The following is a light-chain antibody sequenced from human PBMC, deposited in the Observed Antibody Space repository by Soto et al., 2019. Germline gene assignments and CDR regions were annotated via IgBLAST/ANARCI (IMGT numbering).Light chain of an antibody. J-gene: IGKJ5*01. Sequence: EIVLTQSPATLSLSPGERATLSCRSSQSVINYLVWYQQKPGQAPRFLIYGASSRATGIPDRFSGSVSGTDFTLTISRVEPEDFAVYYCQQYGSAPPYTFGQGTRLEIK. CDR3: QQYGSAPPYT. CDR2: GAS. V-gene: IGKV3-20*01. CDR1: QSVINY.